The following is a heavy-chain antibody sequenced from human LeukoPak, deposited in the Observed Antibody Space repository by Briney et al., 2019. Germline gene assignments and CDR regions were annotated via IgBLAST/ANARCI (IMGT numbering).Heavy chain of an antibody. Sequence: ASVKVSCKASGGTFSSYAISWVRQAPGQGLEWMGGIIPIFGTANYAQKFQGRVTITADKSTSTAYMELSSLRSEDTAVYYCAGLVPEYYDILTGYLGYWGQGTLVTVSS. J-gene: IGHJ4*02. CDR3: AGLVPEYYDILTGYLGY. CDR1: GGTFSSYA. CDR2: IIPIFGTA. V-gene: IGHV1-69*06. D-gene: IGHD3-9*01.